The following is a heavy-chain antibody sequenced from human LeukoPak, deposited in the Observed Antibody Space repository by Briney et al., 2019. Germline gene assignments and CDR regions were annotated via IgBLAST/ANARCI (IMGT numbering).Heavy chain of an antibody. V-gene: IGHV6-1*01. CDR2: TYYRSTWYN. J-gene: IGHJ6*02. CDR1: GDSVSSNSAA. Sequence: SQTLSLTCAISGDSVSSNSAACNWIRQSPSRGLEWLGRTYYRSTWYNDYAVSVKSRITINPDTSKNQFSLQLNSVTPEDTAVCYCARDRKAYGMDVCGQATTVSVSS. CDR3: ARDRKAYGMDV.